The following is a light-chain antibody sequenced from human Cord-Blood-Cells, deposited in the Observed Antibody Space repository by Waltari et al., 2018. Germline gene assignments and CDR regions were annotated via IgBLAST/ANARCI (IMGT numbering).Light chain of an antibody. Sequence: DIQMTQSPSSLSASVGDRVTITCQASQDISNYLNWYQQKPGKAPKLLIYDASNLETGVPSRCSGSGSGTDVTFTISSLQPEDIATYYCQQYDNLPPQFTFGPGTKVDIK. CDR1: QDISNY. J-gene: IGKJ3*01. V-gene: IGKV1-33*01. CDR2: DAS. CDR3: QQYDNLPPQFT.